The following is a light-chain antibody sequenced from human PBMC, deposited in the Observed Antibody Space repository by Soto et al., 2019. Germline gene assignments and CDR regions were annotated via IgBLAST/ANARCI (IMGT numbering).Light chain of an antibody. J-gene: IGKJ5*01. CDR3: QQYTNWPPNT. CDR2: GAS. V-gene: IGKV3-15*01. CDR1: QRVYSN. Sequence: EILMTQSPDTLSVSPGESATLSCRASQRVYSNLAWYQQRPGQAPTLLIYGASTRATGAPARFSGRGSGTEFTLTISGLQSEDFAVYSCQQYTNWPPNTFGQGTRLEIK.